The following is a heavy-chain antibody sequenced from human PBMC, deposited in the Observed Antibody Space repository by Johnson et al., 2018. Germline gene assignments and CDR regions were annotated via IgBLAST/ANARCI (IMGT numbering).Heavy chain of an antibody. V-gene: IGHV3-21*01. J-gene: IGHJ1*01. CDR2: INSNSAYI. Sequence: EVQLVESGGGLVKXGGSLRLSCAASGFTFSRYTLNWVRQAPGKGLEWVSSINSNSAYIYYADTVKGRFTISRDNAKNSLYLQMNSLRAEETAVYYGARDWEEMATITRYFQHWGQGTLVTVSS. D-gene: IGHD5-24*01. CDR3: ARDWEEMATITRYFQH. CDR1: GFTFSRYT.